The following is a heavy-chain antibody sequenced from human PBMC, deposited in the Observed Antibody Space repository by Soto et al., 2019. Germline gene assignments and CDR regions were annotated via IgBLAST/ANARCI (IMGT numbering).Heavy chain of an antibody. CDR3: ARGGGFRYDILTGSTYYYYGMDV. D-gene: IGHD3-9*01. CDR1: ASASSNYY. CDR2: IYYSGTT. V-gene: IGHV4-59*01. Sequence: PSVTLSRPCSLSASASSNYYCTWIRQPPGKGLQWIGYIYYSGTTNYNPSLKSRVTISVDTSKNQFALKLSSVTAADTAVYYCARGGGFRYDILTGSTYYYYGMDVWGQGTTVT. J-gene: IGHJ6*02.